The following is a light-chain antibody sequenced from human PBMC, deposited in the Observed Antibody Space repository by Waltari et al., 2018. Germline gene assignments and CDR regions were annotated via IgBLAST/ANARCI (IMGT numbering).Light chain of an antibody. CDR2: HAS. CDR3: QQYVESPAT. Sequence: EIVLTQSPGTVSLSPGDRATFSCWARQSVRIYLAWYQQKPGQAPRPLIYHASSRATDIPDRFSGSGSGTDFRLTISRLEPEDFAMYYCQQYVESPATFGQGTKVEIK. J-gene: IGKJ1*01. V-gene: IGKV3-20*01. CDR1: QSVRIY.